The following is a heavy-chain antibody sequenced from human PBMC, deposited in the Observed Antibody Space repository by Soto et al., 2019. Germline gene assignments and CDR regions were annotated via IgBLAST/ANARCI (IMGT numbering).Heavy chain of an antibody. CDR2: IYYSGST. CDR3: ASPAIAAAVSAFDY. D-gene: IGHD6-13*01. Sequence: SETLSLTCTVSGGSISSYYWSWIRQPPGKGLEWIGYIYYSGSTNYNPSLKSRVTISVDTSKNQFSLKLSSVTAADTAVYYCASPAIAAAVSAFDYWGQGTLVTVSS. CDR1: GGSISSYY. V-gene: IGHV4-59*08. J-gene: IGHJ4*02.